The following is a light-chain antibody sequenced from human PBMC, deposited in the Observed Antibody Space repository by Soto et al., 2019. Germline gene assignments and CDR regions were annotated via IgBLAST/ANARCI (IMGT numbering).Light chain of an antibody. CDR3: QQSYSAPRT. V-gene: IGKV1-39*01. CDR1: QSIATY. Sequence: DIQMTQSPSSLSASVGDKVTITCRASQSIATYLNWYQQKPGKAPNLLIYAASSLCIGVPSRFSGSGSGTDFTLTISSLQPEDFATYYCQQSYSAPRTFGQGTKVEIK. CDR2: AAS. J-gene: IGKJ1*01.